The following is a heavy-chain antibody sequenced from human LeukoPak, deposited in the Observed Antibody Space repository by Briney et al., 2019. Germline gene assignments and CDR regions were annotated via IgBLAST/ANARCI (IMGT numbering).Heavy chain of an antibody. CDR3: ARATGNVPRQD. J-gene: IGHJ4*02. D-gene: IGHD2-2*01. V-gene: IGHV1-2*06. CDR1: GYTFSDYY. CDR2: INSYSGGT. Sequence: ASVKVSCEASGYTFSDYYIHWVRQAPGQGLEWMGRINSYSGGTNYAEKFQGRVTMTRDTSISTAYMELSSLRSDDTAVYYCARATGNVPRQDWGQGTLVTVSS.